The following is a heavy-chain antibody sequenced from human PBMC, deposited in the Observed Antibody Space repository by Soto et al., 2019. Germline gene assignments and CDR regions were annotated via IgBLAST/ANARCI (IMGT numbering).Heavy chain of an antibody. CDR1: GFTFSDYY. CDR3: AREGVSGYYYFDY. CDR2: ISSSSSYT. J-gene: IGHJ4*02. V-gene: IGHV3-11*06. Sequence: GGSLRLSCAASGFTFSDYYMSWIRQAPGKGLEWVSYISSSSSYTNYADSVKGRFTISRDNAKNSLYLQMNSLRAEDTAVYYCAREGVSGYYYFDYWGQGTLVTVSS. D-gene: IGHD3-22*01.